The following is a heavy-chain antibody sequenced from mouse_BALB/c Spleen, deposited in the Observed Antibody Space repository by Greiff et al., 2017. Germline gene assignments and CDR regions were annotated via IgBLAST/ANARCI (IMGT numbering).Heavy chain of an antibody. J-gene: IGHJ3*01. CDR2: ISSGGSYT. CDR1: GFTFSSYG. V-gene: IGHV5-6*01. Sequence: EVQLVESGGDLVKPGGSLKLSCAASGFTFSSYGMSWVRQTPDKRLEWVATISSGGSYTYYPDSVKGRFTISRDNAKNTLYLQMSSLKSEDTAMYYCARHYYGSQAWFAYWGQGTLVTVSA. D-gene: IGHD1-1*01. CDR3: ARHYYGSQAWFAY.